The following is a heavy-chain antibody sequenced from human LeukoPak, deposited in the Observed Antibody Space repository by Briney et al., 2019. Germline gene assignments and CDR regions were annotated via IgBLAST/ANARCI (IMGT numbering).Heavy chain of an antibody. Sequence: SETLSLTCTVSGGSISSYYWSWIRQPPGKGLEWIGEINHSGSTNYNPSLKSRVTISVDTSKNQFSLKLSSVTAADTAVYYCAPLIAAADMEGYWGQETLVTVSS. CDR3: APLIAAADMEGY. V-gene: IGHV4-34*01. CDR1: GGSISSYY. J-gene: IGHJ4*02. D-gene: IGHD6-13*01. CDR2: INHSGST.